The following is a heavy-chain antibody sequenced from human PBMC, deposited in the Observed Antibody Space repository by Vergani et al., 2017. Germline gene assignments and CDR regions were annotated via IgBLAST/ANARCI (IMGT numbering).Heavy chain of an antibody. J-gene: IGHJ5*02. Sequence: EVQLVESGGGLVKPGGSLRLSCAASGFTFSSYSMNWVRQAPGKGLEWVSSISSSSSYIYYADSVKGRFTISRDNAKNSLSLQMNSLRAEDTAVYYCARDQSWAGFDPWGQGTLVTVSS. D-gene: IGHD1-26*01. CDR2: ISSSSSYI. CDR1: GFTFSSYS. V-gene: IGHV3-21*01. CDR3: ARDQSWAGFDP.